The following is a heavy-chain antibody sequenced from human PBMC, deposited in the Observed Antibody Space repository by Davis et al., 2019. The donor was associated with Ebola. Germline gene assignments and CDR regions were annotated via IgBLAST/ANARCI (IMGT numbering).Heavy chain of an antibody. CDR1: GFTFTNYW. J-gene: IGHJ4*02. V-gene: IGHV3-7*01. Sequence: PGGSLRLSCAASGFTFTNYWMSWVRQAPGKGLEWVANIKQDGSQKNYVDSVKGRFTISRDNSINSLYLQMSSLRAEDTAVYYCAKDGDGRITSPFDYWGQGALVTVSS. CDR2: IKQDGSQK. D-gene: IGHD2-2*01. CDR3: AKDGDGRITSPFDY.